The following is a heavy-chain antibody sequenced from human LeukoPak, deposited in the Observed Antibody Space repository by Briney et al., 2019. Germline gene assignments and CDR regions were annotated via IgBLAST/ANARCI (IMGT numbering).Heavy chain of an antibody. J-gene: IGHJ4*02. CDR1: GFTFSSYW. D-gene: IGHD4-17*01. CDR2: IQQDGSQK. V-gene: IGHV3-7*01. Sequence: GGSLRLSCAASGFTFSSYWMSWVRQAPGKGLEWVATIQQDGSQKYYVDSVKGRFTISRDNAKNSLYLQMNSLRAEDTAVYYCARESRSVTSEVDFDYWGQGTLVTVSS. CDR3: ARESRSVTSEVDFDY.